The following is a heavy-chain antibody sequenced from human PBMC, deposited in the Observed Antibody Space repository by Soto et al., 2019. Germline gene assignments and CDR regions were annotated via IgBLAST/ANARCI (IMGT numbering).Heavy chain of an antibody. J-gene: IGHJ4*02. D-gene: IGHD4-17*01. V-gene: IGHV3-21*05. Sequence: GGSLRLSCAASGFTFSSYSINWVRQAPGKGPEWISYIGPSHNDIGYAASVKGRFTISRDNSKNTLYLQLSSLRAEDTAIYFCAKDPNGDYVGAFDSWGQGSLVTVSS. CDR3: AKDPNGDYVGAFDS. CDR2: IGPSHNDI. CDR1: GFTFSSYS.